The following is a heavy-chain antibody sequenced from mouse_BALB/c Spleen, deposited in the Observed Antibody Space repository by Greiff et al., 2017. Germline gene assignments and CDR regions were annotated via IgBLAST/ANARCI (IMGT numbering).Heavy chain of an antibody. Sequence: EVKLVESGGGLVKPGGSLKLSCAASGFTFSSYSMSWVRQTPEKRLEWVATISSGGSYNYYADSVKGRFTFSRDNAKNTLYLHMSNLQSEDTAMYYFTRLLANYWYFDVWGAGTTVTVSS. V-gene: IGHV5-6-4*01. CDR3: TRLLANYWYFDV. CDR2: ISSGGSYN. J-gene: IGHJ1*01. CDR1: GFTFSSYS. D-gene: IGHD1-1*01.